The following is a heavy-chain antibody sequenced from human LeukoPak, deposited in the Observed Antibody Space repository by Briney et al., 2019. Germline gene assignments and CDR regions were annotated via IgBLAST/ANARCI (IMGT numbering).Heavy chain of an antibody. Sequence: GRSLRLSCAASGFTFSTYGIHWVRQAPGKGLEWVTVISADGRTQYYSDSVKGRFTISRDNSLNTLHLQMNSLRTGDTAVYYCAREFGHDRWYFDYWGQGALVTVSS. CDR3: AREFGHDRWYFDY. D-gene: IGHD5-12*01. J-gene: IGHJ4*02. V-gene: IGHV3-30*03. CDR1: GFTFSTYG. CDR2: ISADGRTQ.